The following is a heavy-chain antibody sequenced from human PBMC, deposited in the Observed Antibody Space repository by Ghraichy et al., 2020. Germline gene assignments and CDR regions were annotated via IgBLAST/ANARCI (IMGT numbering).Heavy chain of an antibody. Sequence: GESLNISCATSGFILSSNYMSWVRQAPGKGLEWVSVIQTGRATFYADSVKGRFTISRDNSKNTLYLQMNSLRAEDTAVYYCAKDLQRIQLWFGMDVWGQGTTVTVSS. V-gene: IGHV3-53*05. CDR2: IQTGRAT. CDR3: AKDLQRIQLWFGMDV. D-gene: IGHD5-18*01. CDR1: GFILSSNY. J-gene: IGHJ6*02.